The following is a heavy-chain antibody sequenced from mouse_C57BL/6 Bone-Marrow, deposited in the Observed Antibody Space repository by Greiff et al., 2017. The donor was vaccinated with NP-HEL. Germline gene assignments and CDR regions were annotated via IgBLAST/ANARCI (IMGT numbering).Heavy chain of an antibody. D-gene: IGHD1-1*01. CDR1: GYTFTSYW. V-gene: IGHV1-50*01. CDR3: ARKGKIYYYGSTHV. CDR2: IDPSDSYT. J-gene: IGHJ1*03. Sequence: QVQLQQPGAELVKPGASVKLSCKASGYTFTSYWMQWVKQRPGQGLEWIGEIDPSDSYTNYNQKFKGKATLTVDTSSSTAYMQLSSLTSEDSAVYYCARKGKIYYYGSTHVWGTGTTVTVSS.